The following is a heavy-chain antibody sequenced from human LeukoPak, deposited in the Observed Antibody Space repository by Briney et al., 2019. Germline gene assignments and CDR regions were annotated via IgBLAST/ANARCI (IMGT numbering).Heavy chain of an antibody. CDR2: INHSGST. CDR3: ARGMNSGYYAPLDY. D-gene: IGHD3-22*01. V-gene: IGHV4-34*01. J-gene: IGHJ4*02. Sequence: SETLSLTCAVYGGSFSGYYWSWIRQPPGKGLEWIGEINHSGSTNYNPSLKSRVTISVDRSKNQFSLKLSSVTAADTAVYYCARGMNSGYYAPLDYWGQGTLVTVSS. CDR1: GGSFSGYY.